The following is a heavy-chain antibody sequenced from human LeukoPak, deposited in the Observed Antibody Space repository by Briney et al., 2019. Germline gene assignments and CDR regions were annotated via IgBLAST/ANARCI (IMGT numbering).Heavy chain of an antibody. CDR2: MNPNSGNT. CDR1: GYTFTSYD. CDR3: ARVGTRRGNWFDP. J-gene: IGHJ5*02. V-gene: IGHV1-8*03. D-gene: IGHD5-12*01. Sequence: ASVKVSCKASGYTFTSYDINWGRQATGQGLEWMGWMNPNSGNTGYAQKFQGRVTTTRKTSISTAYMELSSLRCEDTAVYYCARVGTRRGNWFDPWGQGTLVTVSS.